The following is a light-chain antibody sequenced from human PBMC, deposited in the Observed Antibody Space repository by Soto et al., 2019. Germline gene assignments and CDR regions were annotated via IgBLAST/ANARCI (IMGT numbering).Light chain of an antibody. Sequence: QSVLTQPASVSGSPGQSITISCTGTSSDVGGHNYVSWYQHHPGKAPKLMIYEVSNRPSGVSNRFSGSKSGNTASLTISGLQAEDEADYHCSSFSSTTTLYVSGTGTKVTVL. CDR3: SSFSSTTTLYV. CDR2: EVS. V-gene: IGLV2-14*01. CDR1: SSDVGGHNY. J-gene: IGLJ1*01.